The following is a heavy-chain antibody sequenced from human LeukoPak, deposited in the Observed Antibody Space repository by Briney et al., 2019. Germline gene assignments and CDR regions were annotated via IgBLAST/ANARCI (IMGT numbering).Heavy chain of an antibody. D-gene: IGHD3-3*01. CDR2: IWFDGSVK. CDR1: GFTFNTHG. Sequence: GGSLRLSCAASGFTFNTHGMHWVRQAPSKGLEWVAAIWFDGSVKHYSDAVKGRFTISIDNSLNTLYLQMNSLRVEDTAMYYCAKDTAVQFLEPAFWGQGTLVTVSS. V-gene: IGHV3-33*06. CDR3: AKDTAVQFLEPAF. J-gene: IGHJ4*02.